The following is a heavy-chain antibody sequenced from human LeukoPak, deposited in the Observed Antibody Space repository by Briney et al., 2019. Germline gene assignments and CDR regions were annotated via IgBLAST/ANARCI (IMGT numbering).Heavy chain of an antibody. CDR1: GFTFSSYS. D-gene: IGHD2-2*01. CDR3: ARARGYCSSTSCYVGGY. J-gene: IGHJ4*02. Sequence: GGSLRLSCAASGFTFSSYSMNWVRQAPGKGLEWVSSISSSSSYIYYADSVKGRFTISRDNAKNSLYLQMNSLRAEDTAVYYCARARGYCSSTSCYVGGYWGQGTLVTVSS. V-gene: IGHV3-21*01. CDR2: ISSSSSYI.